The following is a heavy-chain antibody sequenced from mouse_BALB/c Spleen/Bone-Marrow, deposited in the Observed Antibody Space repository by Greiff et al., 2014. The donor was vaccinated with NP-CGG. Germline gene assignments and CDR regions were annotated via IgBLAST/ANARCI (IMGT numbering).Heavy chain of an antibody. D-gene: IGHD2-14*01. CDR1: GFTFTDYY. V-gene: IGHV7-3*02. Sequence: EVMLVESGGGLVQPGGSLRLSCATSGFTFTDYYMSWVRQPPGKALEWLGFVRNKANGYTAEYSASVKGRFTISRDDSQSILYLQMNTLRAEDSATYYCAGDEKVRIYWYFDVWGAGTTVTVSS. CDR2: VRNKANGYTA. J-gene: IGHJ1*01. CDR3: AGDEKVRIYWYFDV.